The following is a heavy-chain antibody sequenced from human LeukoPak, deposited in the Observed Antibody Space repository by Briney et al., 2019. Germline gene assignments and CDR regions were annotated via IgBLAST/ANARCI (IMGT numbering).Heavy chain of an antibody. CDR1: GYTFTDYY. CDR3: ARGAAGQLWSVYYFDY. Sequence: ASVKVSCKASGYTFTDYYMHWVRQAPGQGLERVGWINPNTGGASYVQKFQGRVTMTGDTSISTAYMEVRRLRSDDTAVYYCARGAAGQLWSVYYFDYWGRGTLVTVSS. CDR2: INPNTGGA. V-gene: IGHV1-2*02. D-gene: IGHD3-10*02. J-gene: IGHJ4*01.